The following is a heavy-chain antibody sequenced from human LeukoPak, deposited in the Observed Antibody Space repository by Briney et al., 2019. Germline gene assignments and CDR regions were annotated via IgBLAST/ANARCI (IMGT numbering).Heavy chain of an antibody. J-gene: IGHJ4*02. CDR2: IKSKKDGETI. CDR1: GFSFTYAW. V-gene: IGHV3-15*01. CDR3: STGTTPR. Sequence: GGSLRLSCAGSGFSFTYAWMSWVRQAPGKGLEWVGRIKSKKDGETIDYAAPVKGRFTVSRDDSKNTVYLQMDSLRIEDTAVYHCSTGTTPRWGQGTLVTVSS. D-gene: IGHD1-14*01.